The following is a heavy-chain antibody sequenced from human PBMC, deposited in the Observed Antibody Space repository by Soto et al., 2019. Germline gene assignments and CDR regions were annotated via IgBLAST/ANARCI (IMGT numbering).Heavy chain of an antibody. V-gene: IGHV4-59*01. J-gene: IGHJ4*02. CDR1: GGSISGYY. CDR3: ARDYCSSTRRSGTSEY. D-gene: IGHD2-2*01. Sequence: ETLSLTCAVSGGSISGYYWSWIRQPPGKGLEWIGYIYNSGNTNYNPSLKSRVTMSVDTSKNQFSLKLSSVTAADTAVYFCARDYCSSTRRSGTSEYWGQGALVTVSS. CDR2: IYNSGNT.